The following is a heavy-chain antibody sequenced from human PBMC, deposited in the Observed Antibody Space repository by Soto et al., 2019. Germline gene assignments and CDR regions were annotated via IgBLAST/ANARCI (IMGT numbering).Heavy chain of an antibody. CDR3: ARDSGGYPYYYDSSAIDY. Sequence: PSETLSLTCTVSGGSISSGGYYWSWIRQHPGKGLEWIGYIYYSGSTYYNPSLKSRVTISVDTSKNQFSLKLSSVTAADTAVYYCARDSGGYPYYYDSSAIDYWGQGTLVTVSS. D-gene: IGHD3-22*01. CDR2: IYYSGST. CDR1: GGSISSGGYY. J-gene: IGHJ4*02. V-gene: IGHV4-31*03.